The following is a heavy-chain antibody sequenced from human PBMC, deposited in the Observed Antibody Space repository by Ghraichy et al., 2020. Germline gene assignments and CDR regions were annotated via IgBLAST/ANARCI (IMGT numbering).Heavy chain of an antibody. CDR3: ARVWFDVGSWFDP. Sequence: GGSLRLSCAASGFTFSSYAMSWVRQAPGKGLEWVLAISGSGGSTYYADSVKGRFTISRDNSKNTLYLQMNSLRAEDTAVYYCARVWFDVGSWFDPWGQGTLVTVSS. J-gene: IGHJ5*02. V-gene: IGHV3-23*01. CDR1: GFTFSSYA. CDR2: ISGSGGST. D-gene: IGHD3-10*01.